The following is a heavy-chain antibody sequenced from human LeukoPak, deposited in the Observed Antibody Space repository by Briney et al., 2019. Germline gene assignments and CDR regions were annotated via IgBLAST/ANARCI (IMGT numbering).Heavy chain of an antibody. CDR1: GFTFSTHG. CDR2: IDTTTSYK. V-gene: IGHV3-21*01. CDR3: ARGRSVTILRGVAISDGFDI. J-gene: IGHJ3*02. D-gene: IGHD3-10*01. Sequence: GGSLRLSCAASGFTFSTHGMNWVRQAPGKGLEWVSFIDTTTSYKYYADSVKGRFTISRDNAKNSLYLQMNSLRADDTAFYYCARGRSVTILRGVAISDGFDIWGQGTMVTVSS.